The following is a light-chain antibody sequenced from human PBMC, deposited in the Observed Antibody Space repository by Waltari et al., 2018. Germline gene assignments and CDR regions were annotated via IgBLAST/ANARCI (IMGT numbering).Light chain of an antibody. V-gene: IGKV1-12*01. Sequence: EIQMTQSPSSVSASVGDRVTITCRAGQDISGALAWYQQKPGQAPNLLIYAVSTLQTGVPPRFRGSGSGTDFTLTIRSLQPEDLGTYYCQQGRAFPPTFGPGTNVEIK. CDR1: QDISGA. J-gene: IGKJ3*01. CDR2: AVS. CDR3: QQGRAFPPT.